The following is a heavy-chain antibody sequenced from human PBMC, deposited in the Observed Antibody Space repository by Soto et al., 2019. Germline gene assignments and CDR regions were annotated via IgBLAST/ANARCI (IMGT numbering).Heavy chain of an antibody. D-gene: IGHD2-15*01. CDR1: GGSISSSNW. V-gene: IGHV4-4*02. CDR2: IYHSGST. CDR3: ARRYCSGGSCYSGFRNWFDP. J-gene: IGHJ5*02. Sequence: PSETLSLTCAVSGGSISSSNWWSWVRQPPGKGLEWIGEIYHSGSTNYNPSLKSRVTISVDKSKNQFSLKLSSVTAADTAVYYCARRYCSGGSCYSGFRNWFDPWGQGTLVTVSS.